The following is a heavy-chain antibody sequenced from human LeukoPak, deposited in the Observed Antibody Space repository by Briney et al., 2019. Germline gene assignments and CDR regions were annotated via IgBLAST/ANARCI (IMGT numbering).Heavy chain of an antibody. CDR2: ISGSGGST. D-gene: IGHD3-22*01. J-gene: IGHJ4*02. CDR3: ASQNYDSSGPYGG. V-gene: IGHV3-23*01. CDR1: GFTFSSYA. Sequence: GGSLRLSCAASGFTFSSYAMSWVRRAPGKGLEWVSAISGSGGSTYYADSVKGRFTISRDNAKNSLYLQMNSLRAEDTAVYYCASQNYDSSGPYGGWGQGTLVTVSS.